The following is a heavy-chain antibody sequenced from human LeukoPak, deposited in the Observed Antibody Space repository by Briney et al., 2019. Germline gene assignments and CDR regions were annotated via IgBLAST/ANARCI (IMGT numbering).Heavy chain of an antibody. CDR1: GYTFTSYG. CDR3: ARDGAGSRTNDAFDI. CDR2: ISAYNGNT. V-gene: IGHV1-18*01. J-gene: IGHJ3*02. D-gene: IGHD6-19*01. Sequence: ASVKVSCKASGYTFTSYGISWVRQAPGQGLEWMGWISAYNGNTNYAQKLQGRVTMTTDTSTSTAYMELRSLRSGDTAVYYCARDGAGSRTNDAFDIWGQGTMVTVSS.